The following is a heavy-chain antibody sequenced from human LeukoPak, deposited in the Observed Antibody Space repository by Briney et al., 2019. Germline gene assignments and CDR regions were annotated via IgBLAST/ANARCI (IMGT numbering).Heavy chain of an antibody. Sequence: GGSLRLSCAASGFTFSSYAMSWVRQAPGKGLEWVSAIGGSGGSTYYADSVKGRFTISRDNSKNTLYLQMNSLRAEDTAVYYCAKDPMYYYDSSGYIDYWGQGTLVTVSS. J-gene: IGHJ4*02. CDR3: AKDPMYYYDSSGYIDY. V-gene: IGHV3-23*01. CDR2: IGGSGGST. CDR1: GFTFSSYA. D-gene: IGHD3-22*01.